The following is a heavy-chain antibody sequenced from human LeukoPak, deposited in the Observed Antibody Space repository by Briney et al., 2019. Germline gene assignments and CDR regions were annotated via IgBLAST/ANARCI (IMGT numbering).Heavy chain of an antibody. CDR2: IRNDGSYR. Sequence: GGSLRLSCAASGFTFSSYGMHWVRQAPGKGLEWVAFIRNDGSYRYYVDSVKGRFTISRDNSKNMLYLQMNSLRAEDTAVYYCARDHNGDHRLFDIWGQGTMVTVSS. D-gene: IGHD4-17*01. J-gene: IGHJ3*02. V-gene: IGHV3-30*02. CDR1: GFTFSSYG. CDR3: ARDHNGDHRLFDI.